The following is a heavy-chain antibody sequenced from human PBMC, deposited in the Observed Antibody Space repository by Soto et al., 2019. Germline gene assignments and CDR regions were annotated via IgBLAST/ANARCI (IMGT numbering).Heavy chain of an antibody. CDR2: VNPESGVT. Sequence: ASVKVSCKASGYIFTAYYVHWVRQAPGEGLEWMGWVNPESGVTNYAQKFQDRVTMTRDTSISTAYMELDRLESDDTAVYYCARVGDFARELVAWGQGTRVTVSS. CDR1: GYIFTAYY. V-gene: IGHV1-2*02. D-gene: IGHD1-7*01. J-gene: IGHJ5*02. CDR3: ARVGDFARELVA.